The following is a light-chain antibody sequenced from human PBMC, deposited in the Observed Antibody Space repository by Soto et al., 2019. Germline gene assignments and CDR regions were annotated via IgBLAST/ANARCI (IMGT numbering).Light chain of an antibody. CDR3: QQYKNWPL. J-gene: IGKJ5*01. Sequence: DFQMTQSPSTLSASVGDRVTITCRASQNIRSRLAWFQQKPGKAPKLLIYDASSLESGVPQRFSGSGFGTEFTLTISSLQSEDFAVYYCQQYKNWPLFGQGTRLE. V-gene: IGKV1-5*01. CDR1: QNIRSR. CDR2: DAS.